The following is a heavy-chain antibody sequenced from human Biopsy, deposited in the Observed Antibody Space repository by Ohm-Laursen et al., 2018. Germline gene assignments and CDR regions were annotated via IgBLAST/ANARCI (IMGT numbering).Heavy chain of an antibody. CDR3: STKLTGYFHH. CDR2: NIPILGTG. D-gene: IGHD3-9*01. J-gene: IGHJ1*01. CDR1: EGTFSNYG. Sequence: GASVKVSCKAPEGTFSNYGVNWVRQAPGQGLEWLGGNIPILGTGNYAQKFQDRVKVAADPSMRTATMELRSLRSGDTAVYYCSTKLTGYFHHWGQGTLVIVSS. V-gene: IGHV1-69*13.